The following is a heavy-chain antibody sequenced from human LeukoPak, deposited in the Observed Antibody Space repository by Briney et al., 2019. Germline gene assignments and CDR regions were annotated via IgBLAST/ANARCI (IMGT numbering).Heavy chain of an antibody. D-gene: IGHD6-6*01. Sequence: GASVKVSCKASGYTFTGYYMHWVRQAPGQGLEWMGWINPNSGGTNYAQKFQGRVTMTRDTSISTAYMELSRLRSDDTAVYYCARGSRASSSWTYYYYYYMDVWGKGTTVTVSS. CDR1: GYTFTGYY. V-gene: IGHV1-2*02. CDR3: ARGSRASSSWTYYYYYYMDV. J-gene: IGHJ6*03. CDR2: INPNSGGT.